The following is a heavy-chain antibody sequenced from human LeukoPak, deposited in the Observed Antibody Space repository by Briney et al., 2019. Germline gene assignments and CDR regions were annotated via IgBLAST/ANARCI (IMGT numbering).Heavy chain of an antibody. Sequence: GGSLRLSCAASGFTSSSYSMNWVRQAPGKGLEWFSYISSSSSTIYYADSVRGRFTISRDNAKNSLYLQMNSLRAEDTAVYYCARGSGSYSFNLLGFDPWGQGTLVSVSS. CDR1: GFTSSSYS. J-gene: IGHJ5*02. CDR3: ARGSGSYSFNLLGFDP. V-gene: IGHV3-48*01. CDR2: ISSSSSTI. D-gene: IGHD1-26*01.